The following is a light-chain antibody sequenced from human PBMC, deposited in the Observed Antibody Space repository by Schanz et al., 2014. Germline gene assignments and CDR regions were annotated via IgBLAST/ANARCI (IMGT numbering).Light chain of an antibody. Sequence: EIVLTQSPGTLSLSPGERATLSCRASQSVSSSYLAWYQQKPGQAPRLLIYGASSRATGIPDRFSGSGSGTDFTLTISRLEPEDFAVYFCQQRSKWPLTFGGGTKVEI. V-gene: IGKV3D-20*02. CDR2: GAS. CDR3: QQRSKWPLT. CDR1: QSVSSSY. J-gene: IGKJ4*01.